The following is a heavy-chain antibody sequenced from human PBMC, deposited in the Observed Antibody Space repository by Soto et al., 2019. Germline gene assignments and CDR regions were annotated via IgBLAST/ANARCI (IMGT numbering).Heavy chain of an antibody. CDR3: ASTTFMVRGHGMDV. CDR2: IENDGSGS. J-gene: IGHJ6*02. D-gene: IGHD3-10*01. CDR1: GFSFSTYW. V-gene: IGHV3-74*01. Sequence: EVQLVESGGGLVQPGGSLRLSCAASGFSFSTYWMHWVRQAPGKGLVWVSRIENDGSGSSYADSVKGRFTISRDNAKNTLYMRMNRQRAEDTVVYYCASTTFMVRGHGMDVWGRGTTVTVCS.